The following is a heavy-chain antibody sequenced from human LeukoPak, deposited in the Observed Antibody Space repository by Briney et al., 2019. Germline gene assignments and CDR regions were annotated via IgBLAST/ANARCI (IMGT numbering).Heavy chain of an antibody. V-gene: IGHV3-30*02. Sequence: GGSLRLSCAASGFTFRSYGMHWVRQAPGKGLEWVAFIRYDGSNKYYADSVKGRFTISRDNSKNTLYLQMNSLRAEDTAVYYCAKDRYYYGSGSYFRSDYWGQGTLVTVSS. CDR2: IRYDGSNK. D-gene: IGHD3-10*01. CDR3: AKDRYYYGSGSYFRSDY. J-gene: IGHJ4*02. CDR1: GFTFRSYG.